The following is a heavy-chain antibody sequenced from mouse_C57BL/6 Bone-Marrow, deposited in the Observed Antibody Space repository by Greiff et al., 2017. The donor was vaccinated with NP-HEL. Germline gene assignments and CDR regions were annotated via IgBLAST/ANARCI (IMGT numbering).Heavy chain of an antibody. CDR1: GYTFTDYY. CDR3: ARGNSPGFAY. D-gene: IGHD5-2*01. V-gene: IGHV1-26*01. CDR2: INPNNGGT. Sequence: EVQLQQSGPELVKPGASVKISCKASGYTFTDYYMNWVKQSHGKSLEWIGDINPNNGGTSYNQKFKGKATLTVDKSSSTAYMELRSLTSEDSAVYYCARGNSPGFAYWGQGTLVTVSA. J-gene: IGHJ3*01.